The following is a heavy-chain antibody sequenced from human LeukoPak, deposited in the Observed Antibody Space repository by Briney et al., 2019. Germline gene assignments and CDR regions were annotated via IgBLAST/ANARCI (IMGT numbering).Heavy chain of an antibody. CDR1: GGTFSSYA. CDR3: ASTGPGDTGYFDY. Sequence: SVKASCKASGGTFSSYAISWVRQAPGQGLEWMGRVIPILGIANYAQKFQGRVTITADKSTSTAYMELSSLRSEDTAVYYCASTGPGDTGYFDYWGQGTLVTVSS. CDR2: VIPILGIA. D-gene: IGHD7-27*01. J-gene: IGHJ4*02. V-gene: IGHV1-69*04.